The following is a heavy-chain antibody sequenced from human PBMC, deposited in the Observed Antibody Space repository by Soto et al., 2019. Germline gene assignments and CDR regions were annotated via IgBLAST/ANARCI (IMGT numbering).Heavy chain of an antibody. CDR1: GFTFGDYA. CDR2: IRSKAYGGTT. J-gene: IGHJ5*02. CDR3: TALFISYRRANWFDP. V-gene: IGHV3-49*03. Sequence: GGSLRLSCTASGFTFGDYAMSWFRQAPGKGLEWVGFIRSKAYGGTTEYAASVKGRFTISRDDSKSIAYLQMNSLKTEDTAVYYCTALFISYRRANWFDPWGQGTLVTVSS. D-gene: IGHD3-10*01.